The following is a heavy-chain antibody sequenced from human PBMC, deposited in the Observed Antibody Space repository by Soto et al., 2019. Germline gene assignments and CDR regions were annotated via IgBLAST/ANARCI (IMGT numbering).Heavy chain of an antibody. D-gene: IGHD2-2*01. J-gene: IGHJ4*02. CDR2: INPRSAKS. CDR1: GDTFSTYS. Sequence: SVKVSCKASGDTFSTYSITWMRQAPGRGLEWVGGINPRSAKSNYAQKFEGRVTMTRNKSTSTAYMELSSLRSEDTAVYYCARVGVPAATDYWGQGTLVTVSS. V-gene: IGHV1-69*05. CDR3: ARVGVPAATDY.